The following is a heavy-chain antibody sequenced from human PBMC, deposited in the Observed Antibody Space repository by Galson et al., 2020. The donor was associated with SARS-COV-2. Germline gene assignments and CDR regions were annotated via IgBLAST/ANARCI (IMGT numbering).Heavy chain of an antibody. V-gene: IGHV3-23*01. Sequence: GESLKISCAASGFRFNNYAMNWVRQAPGKGLEWVSIISGDVGRTNYADSVKGRFTISRDNSKNTLYLQMNSLRVEDTAVYYCAKGLSGYSSGRYFFDFWGQGTLVTVSS. CDR2: ISGDVGRT. D-gene: IGHD6-19*01. CDR3: AKGLSGYSSGRYFFDF. J-gene: IGHJ4*02. CDR1: GFRFNNYA.